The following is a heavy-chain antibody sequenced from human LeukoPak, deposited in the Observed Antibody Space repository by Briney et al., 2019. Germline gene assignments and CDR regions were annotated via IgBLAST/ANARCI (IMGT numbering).Heavy chain of an antibody. CDR3: AKGGVGLGQTTSFEELVYPYY. V-gene: IGHV3-30*02. CDR1: GFRFGGYG. D-gene: IGHD3-10*01. CDR2: IRYDGSNK. Sequence: GSLRLSCAASGFRFGGYGMHWVRQAPGKGLQWVAHIRYDGSNKYYADSVKGRFTISRDNSKNTLHLEMNNLRAEDTAMYYCAKGGVGLGQTTSFEELVYPYYWGQGTPVTVSS. J-gene: IGHJ4*02.